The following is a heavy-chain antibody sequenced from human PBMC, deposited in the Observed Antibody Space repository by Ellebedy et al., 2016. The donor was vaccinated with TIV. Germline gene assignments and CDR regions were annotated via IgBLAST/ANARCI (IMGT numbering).Heavy chain of an antibody. J-gene: IGHJ6*02. D-gene: IGHD6-13*01. CDR2: IRSKAYGGTT. CDR1: GFTFGDYA. V-gene: IGHV3-49*04. Sequence: GESLKISXTAPGFTFGDYAMSWVRQAPGKGLEWVSFIRSKAYGGTTEYAASVKGRFTISRDDSKSIAYLQMNSLKAEDTAVYYCTRDLTTLAAAGTGIYYYTMDVWGQGTTVTVSS. CDR3: TRDLTTLAAAGTGIYYYTMDV.